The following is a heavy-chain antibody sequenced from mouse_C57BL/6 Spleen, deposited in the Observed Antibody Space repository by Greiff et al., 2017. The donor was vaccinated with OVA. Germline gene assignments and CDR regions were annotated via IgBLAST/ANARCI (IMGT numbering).Heavy chain of an antibody. J-gene: IGHJ4*01. CDR2: IYPGSGST. Sequence: QVQLQQPGAELVKPGASVKMSCKASGYTFTSYWITWVKQRPGQGLEWIGDIYPGSGSTNYNEKFKSKATLTVDTSSSTAYMQLSSLTSEDSAVYYCARRDYYGSRYRIHYYAMDYWGQGTSVTVSS. CDR1: GYTFTSYW. D-gene: IGHD1-1*01. V-gene: IGHV1-55*01. CDR3: ARRDYYGSRYRIHYYAMDY.